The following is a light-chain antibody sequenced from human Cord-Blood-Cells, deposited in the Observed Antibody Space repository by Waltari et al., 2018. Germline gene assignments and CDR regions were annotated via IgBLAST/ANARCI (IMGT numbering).Light chain of an antibody. CDR3: NSRDSSGRV. V-gene: IGLV3-19*01. CDR1: SHRSYY. J-gene: IGLJ3*02. Sequence: SSELTQDPAVSVALGQAVRITCHGDSHRSYYATWDKQKPGQAPVLVIYGKNNRPSGIPDRFSGSSSGNTASLTITGAQAEDEADYYCNSRDSSGRVFGGGTKLTVL. CDR2: GKN.